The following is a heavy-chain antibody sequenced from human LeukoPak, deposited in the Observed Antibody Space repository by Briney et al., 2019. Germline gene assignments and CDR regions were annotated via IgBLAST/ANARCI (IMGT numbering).Heavy chain of an antibody. V-gene: IGHV3-48*03. Sequence: PGGSLRLSCAASGFIFTPYEMNWVRQAPGKGLEWVSYISSTGITTYYADSVKARFTISRDNSKKTLFLQMNSLRADDTAVYYCAKGGPLWFGESLRGHAFDIWGQGTMVTVSS. CDR1: GFIFTPYE. J-gene: IGHJ3*02. CDR3: AKGGPLWFGESLRGHAFDI. D-gene: IGHD3-10*01. CDR2: ISSTGITT.